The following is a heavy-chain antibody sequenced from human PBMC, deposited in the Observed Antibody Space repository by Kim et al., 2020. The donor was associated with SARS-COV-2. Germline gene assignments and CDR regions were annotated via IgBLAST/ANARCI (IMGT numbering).Heavy chain of an antibody. D-gene: IGHD1-26*01. CDR2: FDPEDGET. CDR3: ATVLVGAQFYGMDV. J-gene: IGHJ6*02. V-gene: IGHV1-24*01. Sequence: ASVKVSCKVSGYTLTELSMHWVRQAPGKGLEWMGGFDPEDGETIYAQKFQGRVTMTEDTSTDTAYMELSSLRSEDTAVYYCATVLVGAQFYGMDVWGQGTTVTVSS. CDR1: GYTLTELS.